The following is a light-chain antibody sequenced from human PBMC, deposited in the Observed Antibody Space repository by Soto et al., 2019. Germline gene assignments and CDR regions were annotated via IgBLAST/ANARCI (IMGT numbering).Light chain of an antibody. V-gene: IGKV3-15*01. J-gene: IGKJ5*01. CDR2: GAS. CDR1: QSLSSN. CDR3: QQYNNWPRA. Sequence: EIVMTQSPATLSVSPGERVTLSCRASQSLSSNLAWYQQKPGQAPRLLIYGASTRATDIPARFSGSGSGTEFTLTISSLQSEDFAVYFCQQYNNWPRAFGQGTRLEIK.